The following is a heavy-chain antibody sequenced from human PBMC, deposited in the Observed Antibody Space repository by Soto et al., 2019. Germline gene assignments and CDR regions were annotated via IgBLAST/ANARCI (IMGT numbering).Heavy chain of an antibody. CDR3: ARQRWSNWNDHGPYGMDV. CDR1: GYSFTSYW. CDR2: IYPGDSDT. D-gene: IGHD1-20*01. Sequence: PGESLKISCKGSGYSFTSYWIGWVRQMPGKGLEWMGIIYPGDSDTRYSPSFQGQVTISADKSISTAYLQWSSLKASDTAMYYCARQRWSNWNDHGPYGMDVWGQGTTVTVSS. J-gene: IGHJ6*02. V-gene: IGHV5-51*01.